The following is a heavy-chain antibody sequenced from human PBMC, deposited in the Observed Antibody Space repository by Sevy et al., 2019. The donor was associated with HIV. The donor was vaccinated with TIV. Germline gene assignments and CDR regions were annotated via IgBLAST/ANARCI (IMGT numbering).Heavy chain of an antibody. J-gene: IGHJ4*02. V-gene: IGHV3-23*01. D-gene: IGHD2-21*02. CDR2: ISGSGGST. CDR1: GFTFSSYV. CDR3: AKAGIEHIVVVTARYYFDY. Sequence: GGSLRLSCAASGFTFSSYVMSWVRQAPGKGLEWVSAISGSGGSTYYADSVKGRFTISRDNSKNTLYLQMNSLRAEDTAVYYCAKAGIEHIVVVTARYYFDYWGQGTLVTVSS.